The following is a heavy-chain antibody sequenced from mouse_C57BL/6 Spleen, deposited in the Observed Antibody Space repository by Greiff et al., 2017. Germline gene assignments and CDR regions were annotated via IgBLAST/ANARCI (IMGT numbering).Heavy chain of an antibody. Sequence: VKLQQPGAELVRPGSSVKLSCKASGYTFPSYWMHWVKQRPIQGLEWIGNIDPSDSETHYNQKFKDKATLTVDKSSSTAYMQLSSLTSEDSAVYYCARGGPWFAYWGQGTLVTVSA. CDR3: ARGGPWFAY. J-gene: IGHJ3*01. CDR2: IDPSDSET. V-gene: IGHV1-52*01. CDR1: GYTFPSYW.